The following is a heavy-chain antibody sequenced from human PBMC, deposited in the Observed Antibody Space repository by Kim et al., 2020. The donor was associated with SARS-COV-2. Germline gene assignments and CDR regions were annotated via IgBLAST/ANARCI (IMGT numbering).Heavy chain of an antibody. Sequence: PSLTSRVTISVDTSKNQFSLKLSSVTAADTAVYYCARHEVARDGSYYSGYWGQGTLVTVSS. J-gene: IGHJ4*02. CDR3: ARHEVARDGSYYSGY. D-gene: IGHD1-26*01. V-gene: IGHV4-39*01.